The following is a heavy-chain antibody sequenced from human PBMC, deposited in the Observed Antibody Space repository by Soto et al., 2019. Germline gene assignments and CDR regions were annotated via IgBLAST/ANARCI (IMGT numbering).Heavy chain of an antibody. CDR3: ARKDYVWGSYRYVPLYYYYYGMDV. Sequence: SVKVSCKASGGTFSSYAISWVRQAPGQGLEWMGGIIPIFDTANYAQKFQGRVTITADESTSTAYMELSSLRSEDTAVYYCARKDYVWGSYRYVPLYYYYYGMDVWGQGTTVTVSS. V-gene: IGHV1-69*13. CDR2: IIPIFDTA. J-gene: IGHJ6*02. CDR1: GGTFSSYA. D-gene: IGHD3-16*02.